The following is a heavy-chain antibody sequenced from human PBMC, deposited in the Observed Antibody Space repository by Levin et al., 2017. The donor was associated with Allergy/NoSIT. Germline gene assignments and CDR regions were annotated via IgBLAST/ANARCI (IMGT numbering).Heavy chain of an antibody. D-gene: IGHD3-22*01. CDR3: ASWAMYHYDRSAFDYFYYAMDG. CDR2: ISAGGNYI. J-gene: IGHJ6*02. CDR1: GILFSSYD. Sequence: GGSLRLSCAASGILFSSYDMNWVRQAPGKGLEWVSSISAGGNYIYYADSVKGRFTISRDNAKNSLFLQMNSLRAEDTAVYYCASWAMYHYDRSAFDYFYYAMDGWGQGATVTVSS. V-gene: IGHV3-21*01.